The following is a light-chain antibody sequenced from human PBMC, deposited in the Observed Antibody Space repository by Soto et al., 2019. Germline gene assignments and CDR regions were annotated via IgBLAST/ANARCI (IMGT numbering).Light chain of an antibody. CDR1: QSISTW. CDR3: QQYNGYPHP. J-gene: IGKJ2*01. CDR2: KAS. Sequence: DIQMTQSPSTLSASVGDRVTITCRASQSISTWLAWYQQKPGKAPKLLIYKASSLRHGVPSRFSGSGSGTEFTLTIYSLQPDDFASYYCQQYNGYPHPFGQGTKLEIK. V-gene: IGKV1-5*03.